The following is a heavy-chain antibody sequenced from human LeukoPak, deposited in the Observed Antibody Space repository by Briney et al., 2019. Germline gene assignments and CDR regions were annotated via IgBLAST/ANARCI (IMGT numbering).Heavy chain of an antibody. J-gene: IGHJ4*02. D-gene: IGHD3-3*01. V-gene: IGHV1-69*06. CDR1: GCTFTIYA. Sequence: SVTVSLSSSGCTFTIYAFTWVRQAPGQGLEWMGRIIPIFGTANYAQKFQGRVPITADKSTSTAYLWLSSLRSEDTDVYYSARVVPERSGYLGFECGGQGTLVTVSS. CDR3: ARVVPERSGYLGFEC. CDR2: IIPIFGTA.